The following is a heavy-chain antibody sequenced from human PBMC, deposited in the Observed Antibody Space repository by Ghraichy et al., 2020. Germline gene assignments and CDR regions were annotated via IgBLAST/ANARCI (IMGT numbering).Heavy chain of an antibody. CDR3: ARAGSIAVADLDY. CDR2: IYHSGST. Sequence: SETLSLTCAVSGGSISSGGYSWSWIRQPPGKGLEWIGYIYHSGSTYYNPSLKSRVTISVDRSKNQFSLKLSSVTAADTAVYYCARAGSIAVADLDYWGQGTLFTVSS. V-gene: IGHV4-30-2*01. J-gene: IGHJ4*02. D-gene: IGHD6-19*01. CDR1: GGSISSGGYS.